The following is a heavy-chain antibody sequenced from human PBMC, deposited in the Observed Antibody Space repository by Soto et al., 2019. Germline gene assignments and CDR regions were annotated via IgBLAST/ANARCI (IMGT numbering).Heavy chain of an antibody. Sequence: GGSLRLSCAASGFTFSSYAMSWVRQAPGKGLEWVSAISGSGGSTYYADSVKGRFTISRDNSKNTLYLQMNSLRAEDMAVYYCAKVGIRFGGGTRTTDYCGQGTRVTVST. V-gene: IGHV3-23*01. CDR1: GFTFSSYA. J-gene: IGHJ4*02. D-gene: IGHD3-16*01. CDR3: AKVGIRFGGGTRTTDY. CDR2: ISGSGGST.